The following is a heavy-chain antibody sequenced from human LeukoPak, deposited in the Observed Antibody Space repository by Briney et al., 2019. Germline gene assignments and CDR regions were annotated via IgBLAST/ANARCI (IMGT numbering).Heavy chain of an antibody. V-gene: IGHV1-2*02. CDR2: INPDSGGT. CDR3: ARGIAVAGLDAFDV. CDR1: GYTFTGYY. J-gene: IGHJ3*01. D-gene: IGHD6-19*01. Sequence: ASVKVSCKASGYTFTGYYMHWVRQAPGQGLEWMGWINPDSGGTNYAQKFQGRVTMTSDTSISTAYMELSRLRSADTAVYYCARGIAVAGLDAFDVWGQGTMVTVSS.